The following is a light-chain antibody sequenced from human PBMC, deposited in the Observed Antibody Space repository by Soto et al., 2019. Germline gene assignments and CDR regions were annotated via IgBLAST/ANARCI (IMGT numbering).Light chain of an antibody. CDR2: LAS. Sequence: DIQMTQSPSSLSAFVGDRVTITCRASQTISNYLNWYQQRPGKAPKLLIYLASSLQSGVPSRFGGSGSGTDFTLTISSLQPEDAATYNFQQSDGPPITFSQGTRRELK. J-gene: IGKJ5*01. CDR1: QTISNY. V-gene: IGKV1-39*01. CDR3: QQSDGPPIT.